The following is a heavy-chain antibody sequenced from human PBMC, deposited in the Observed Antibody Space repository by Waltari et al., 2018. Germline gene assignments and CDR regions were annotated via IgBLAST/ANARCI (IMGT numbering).Heavy chain of an antibody. D-gene: IGHD6-19*01. CDR1: GYSFTIYW. V-gene: IGHV5-51*01. Sequence: EVQLVQSGAEVNTPGEPLKISCKGSGYSFTIYWICWARQMPGKGLEWMGIIYPGDSDTRYSPSFQGQVTISADKSISTAYLQWSSLKASDTAMYYCARQRHPGYSSGWYVGYWGQGTLVTVSS. CDR3: ARQRHPGYSSGWYVGY. J-gene: IGHJ4*02. CDR2: IYPGDSDT.